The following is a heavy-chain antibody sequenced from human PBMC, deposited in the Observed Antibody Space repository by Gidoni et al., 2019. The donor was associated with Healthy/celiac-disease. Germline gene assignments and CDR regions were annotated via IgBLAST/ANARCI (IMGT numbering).Heavy chain of an antibody. CDR1: GFIFRSYW. D-gene: IGHD4-4*01. CDR2: IKEDGSEK. Sequence: EVQLVESGGGLVQPGGSLRTSCAASGFIFRSYWMSWVRQAPGKGLEWVANIKEDGSEKYYVDSVKGRFTISRDNAKNSLYLQMNSLRAEDTAVYYCARATVRGDYFYYMDVWGKGTTVTVSS. CDR3: ARATVRGDYFYYMDV. J-gene: IGHJ6*03. V-gene: IGHV3-7*04.